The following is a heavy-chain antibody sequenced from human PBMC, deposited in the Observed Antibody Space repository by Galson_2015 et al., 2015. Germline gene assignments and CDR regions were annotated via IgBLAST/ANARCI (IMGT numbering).Heavy chain of an antibody. CDR2: VLYDGIRK. Sequence: SLRLSCAASGLTFSNSAIHWVRQAPGKGLEWVAVVLYDGIRKFYADSVRGRFTISRDTSKNTLYLQMNSLRPDDTALYYCAKEDYDALGDGFDSWGPGTMVIYSS. CDR3: AKEDYDALGDGFDS. V-gene: IGHV3-30*18. CDR1: GLTFSNSA. D-gene: IGHD4-17*01. J-gene: IGHJ3*02.